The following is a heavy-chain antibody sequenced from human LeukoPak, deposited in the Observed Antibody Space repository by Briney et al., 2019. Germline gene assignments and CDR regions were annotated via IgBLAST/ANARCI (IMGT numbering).Heavy chain of an antibody. Sequence: ASVKVSCKASGGTFSSYAISWVRQAPGKGLEWMGGFDPEDGETIYAQKFQGRVTMTEDTSTDTAYMELSSLRSEDTAVYYCATDRGVRGVPFDPWGQGTLDTVSS. J-gene: IGHJ5*02. CDR3: ATDRGVRGVPFDP. V-gene: IGHV1-24*01. CDR2: FDPEDGET. CDR1: GGTFSSYA. D-gene: IGHD3-10*01.